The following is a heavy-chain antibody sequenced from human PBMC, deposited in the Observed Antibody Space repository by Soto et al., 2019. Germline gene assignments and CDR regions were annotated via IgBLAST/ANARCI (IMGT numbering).Heavy chain of an antibody. V-gene: IGHV4-59*01. Sequence: PSETLSLTCSFSVVSIRSYYWSCIRQSPEKWLEWIGYFYHSGNSNYNPSLKSRVTISVDTSKNQLSLSLRSVTAADTAVYFCARISSVDTYGYVNGGLDVWGQGTTVSVSS. CDR1: VVSIRSYY. D-gene: IGHD5-18*01. CDR2: FYHSGNS. J-gene: IGHJ6*02. CDR3: ARISSVDTYGYVNGGLDV.